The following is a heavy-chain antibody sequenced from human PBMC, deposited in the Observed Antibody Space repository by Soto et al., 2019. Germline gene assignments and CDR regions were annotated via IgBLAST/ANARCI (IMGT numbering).Heavy chain of an antibody. CDR3: ARDLVPSNYYYGMDV. Sequence: PGGSLRLSCAASGFTFSSYAMHWVRQAPGKGLEWVAVISYDGSNKYYADSVKGRFTISRDNSKNTLYLQMNSLRAEDTAVYYCARDLVPSNYYYGMDVWGQGTTVTVSS. J-gene: IGHJ6*02. V-gene: IGHV3-30-3*01. CDR1: GFTFSSYA. D-gene: IGHD1-26*01. CDR2: ISYDGSNK.